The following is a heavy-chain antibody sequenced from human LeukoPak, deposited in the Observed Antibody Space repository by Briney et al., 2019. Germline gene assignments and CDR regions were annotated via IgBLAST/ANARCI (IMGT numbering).Heavy chain of an antibody. D-gene: IGHD2-15*01. J-gene: IGHJ4*02. CDR1: GYTFTSYD. CDR2: MNPNSGNT. V-gene: IGHV1-8*01. Sequence: ASVKVSCKASGYTFTSYDINWVRQATGQGLEWMGWMNPNSGNTGYAQKFQGRVTMTRNTSISTAYMELSSLRSEDTAVYYCARANIVVVVAATREPPDYWGQGTLVTVSP. CDR3: ARANIVVVVAATREPPDY.